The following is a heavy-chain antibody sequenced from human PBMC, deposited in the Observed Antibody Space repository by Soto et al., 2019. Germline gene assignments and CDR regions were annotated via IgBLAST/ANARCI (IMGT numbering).Heavy chain of an antibody. CDR2: ISWNSGRI. CDR1: GFTFDDYV. D-gene: IGHD6-13*01. Sequence: EVQLVESGGGLVQPGRSLRLSCAASGFTFDDYVMHWVREATGKGLEWVSGISWNSGRIGYADSVKGRFTISRDNAKNSLYLQMYSLRADDTALYYCAKDSSWHWGQVSLITVS. J-gene: IGHJ4*02. CDR3: AKDSSWH. V-gene: IGHV3-9*01.